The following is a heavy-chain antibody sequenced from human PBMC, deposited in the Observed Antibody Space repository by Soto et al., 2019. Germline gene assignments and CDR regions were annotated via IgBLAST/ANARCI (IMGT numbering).Heavy chain of an antibody. J-gene: IGHJ4*02. CDR1: GGSISGYY. CDR2: IYYSGST. CDR3: AREAPYCTNGVCYRKYYFDY. D-gene: IGHD2-8*01. V-gene: IGHV4-59*01. Sequence: SETLSLTCTVSGGSISGYYWSWIRQPPGKGLEWIGYIYYSGSTTYNPSLKSRLTISVDTSKNQFSLRLSSATAADTAVYYCAREAPYCTNGVCYRKYYFDYWGQGTLVTVSS.